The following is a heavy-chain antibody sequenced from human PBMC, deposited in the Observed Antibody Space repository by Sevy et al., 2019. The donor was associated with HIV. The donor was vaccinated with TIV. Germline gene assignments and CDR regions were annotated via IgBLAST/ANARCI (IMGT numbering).Heavy chain of an antibody. J-gene: IGHJ5*01. CDR2: ISGSGGIT. Sequence: GGSLRLSCAAPGFTFSSYVMSWVRQAPGKGLEWVSTISGSGGITYYADSVKGRFTISRDNSKNTVYLEMNSLRVEDTAVYYCAKEALSGYDSWGLGTLVTISS. CDR3: AKEALSGYDS. D-gene: IGHD5-12*01. V-gene: IGHV3-23*01. CDR1: GFTFSSYV.